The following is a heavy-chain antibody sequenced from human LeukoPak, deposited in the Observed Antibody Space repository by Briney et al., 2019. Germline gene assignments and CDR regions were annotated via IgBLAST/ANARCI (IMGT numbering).Heavy chain of an antibody. CDR2: ISGSGDST. V-gene: IGHV3-23*01. J-gene: IGHJ4*02. CDR1: GFTFSSYA. CDR3: ARRSGIAVAGAFDY. Sequence: GGSLRLSCAGSGFTFSSYAMSWVRQAPGKGLEWVSGISGSGDSTYYADSVKGRFTISRDNSKNTLYLQMNSLRAEDTAVYYCARRSGIAVAGAFDYRGQGTLVTVSS. D-gene: IGHD6-19*01.